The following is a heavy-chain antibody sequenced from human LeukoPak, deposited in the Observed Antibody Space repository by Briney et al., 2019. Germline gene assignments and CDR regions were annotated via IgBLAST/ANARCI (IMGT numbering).Heavy chain of an antibody. J-gene: IGHJ3*02. V-gene: IGHV1-2*02. CDR2: IHPDSGAT. CDR3: ARDLIDLSYRSSSTCKDAFDI. Sequence: GASVKVSCKTSGYTFASYYLHFVRRAPGKGLEWLGWIHPDSGATSYAQDFQGRVTLTRGTSTSTVYMDLSRLKSDDTAIYYCARDLIDLSYRSSSTCKDAFDIWGQGTMVTVSS. D-gene: IGHD6-13*01. CDR1: GYTFASYY.